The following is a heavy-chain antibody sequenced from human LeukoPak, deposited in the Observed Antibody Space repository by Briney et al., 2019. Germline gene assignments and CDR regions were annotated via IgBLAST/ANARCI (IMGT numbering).Heavy chain of an antibody. J-gene: IGHJ4*02. CDR1: GFTFSSSE. V-gene: IGHV3-13*01. Sequence: PGGSLRLSCPASGFTFSSSEMHWVGQATGKGLEWVSGISSSGAAFYAGSVRGRFTISRENSKNSLYLQMNSLRAEDTAMYHCVTGAEGWAYWGQGALVTVSS. D-gene: IGHD1-26*01. CDR2: ISSSGAA. CDR3: VTGAEGWAY.